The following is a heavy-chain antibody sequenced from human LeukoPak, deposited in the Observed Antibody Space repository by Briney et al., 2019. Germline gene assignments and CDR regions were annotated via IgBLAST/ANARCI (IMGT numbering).Heavy chain of an antibody. Sequence: GGSLRLSCAASGFTFSGYGMYWVRQAPGKGLEWVSVISDGDSSTYYADSVKGRFTISRDSSKNTLYLQMHSLRAEDTAVYYCAIGGCSGASCYAGGNYYYGMDVWGQGTTVTVSS. CDR3: AIGGCSGASCYAGGNYYYGMDV. CDR1: GFTFSGYG. CDR2: ISDGDSST. J-gene: IGHJ6*02. V-gene: IGHV3-23*01. D-gene: IGHD2-2*01.